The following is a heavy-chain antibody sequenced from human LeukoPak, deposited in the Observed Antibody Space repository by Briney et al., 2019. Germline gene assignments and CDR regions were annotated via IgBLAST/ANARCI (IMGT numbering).Heavy chain of an antibody. CDR2: MYYSAST. J-gene: IGHJ5*02. CDR3: ARQGGSPDWFDP. Sequence: SQSLSLTRALSGGSIRIASYYWGWIRQPPGQGLERIGSMYYSASTYYNPSLKSRVTIFVDTSKNQFPLKVNSVSAADTAVYYCARQGGSPDWFDPWGQGTLVTVPS. D-gene: IGHD1-26*01. CDR1: GGSIRIASYY. V-gene: IGHV4-39*01.